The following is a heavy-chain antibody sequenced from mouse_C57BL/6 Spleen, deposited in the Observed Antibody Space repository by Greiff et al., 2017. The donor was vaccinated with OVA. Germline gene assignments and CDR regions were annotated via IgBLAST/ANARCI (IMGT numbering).Heavy chain of an antibody. Sequence: EVQLQESGAELVKPGASVKLSCTASGFNIKDYYMHWVKQRTEQGLEWIGRIDPEDGETKYAPKFQGKATITADTSSNTAYLQLSSLTSEDTAVYYCARSVTTVVAHWYFDVWGTGTTVTVSS. CDR3: ARSVTTVVAHWYFDV. CDR2: IDPEDGET. V-gene: IGHV14-2*01. D-gene: IGHD1-1*01. J-gene: IGHJ1*03. CDR1: GFNIKDYY.